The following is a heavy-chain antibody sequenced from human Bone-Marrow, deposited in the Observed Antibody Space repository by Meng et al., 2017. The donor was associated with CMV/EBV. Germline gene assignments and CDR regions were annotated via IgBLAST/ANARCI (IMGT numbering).Heavy chain of an antibody. CDR2: ISAYNGNT. Sequence: QVQRVQPGAEVKKPGASVKVSCKASGYTFTSYGISWVRQAPGQGLEWMGWISAYNGNTNYAQKLQGRVTMTTDTSTSTAYMELRSLRSDDTAVYYCAVTYYYDSSGYYSFDYWGQGTLVTVSS. V-gene: IGHV1-18*01. J-gene: IGHJ4*02. D-gene: IGHD3-22*01. CDR3: AVTYYYDSSGYYSFDY. CDR1: GYTFTSYG.